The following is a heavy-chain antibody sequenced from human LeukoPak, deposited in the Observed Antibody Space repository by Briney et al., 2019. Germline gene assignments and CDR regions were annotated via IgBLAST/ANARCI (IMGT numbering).Heavy chain of an antibody. J-gene: IGHJ4*02. CDR2: IDPEDGET. Sequence: SVKASCKVSGYTLTELSMHWVRQAPGKGLEWVGGIDPEDGETIYAQKFQGRVIMTEDTSTDTTYMELSSLRSEATAVYYCATLSRVATIDYFDYWGQGTLVTVSS. D-gene: IGHD5-12*01. V-gene: IGHV1-24*01. CDR1: GYTLTELS. CDR3: ATLSRVATIDYFDY.